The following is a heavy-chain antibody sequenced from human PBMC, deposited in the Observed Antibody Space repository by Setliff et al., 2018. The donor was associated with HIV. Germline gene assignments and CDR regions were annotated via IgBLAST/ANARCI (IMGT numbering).Heavy chain of an antibody. CDR1: GFPFSNYW. CDR3: ARQIVYEVSGYRPCDY. Sequence: GGSLRLSCTTSGFPFSNYWMSWVRQAPRKGLEWVAKIKDDGSEKFYSDSVKGRFTISRDNGWNSVSLQMDSLRDDDTAVYFCARQIVYEVSGYRPCDYWGQGVLVTVSS. CDR2: IKDDGSEK. J-gene: IGHJ4*02. D-gene: IGHD5-12*01. V-gene: IGHV3-7*01.